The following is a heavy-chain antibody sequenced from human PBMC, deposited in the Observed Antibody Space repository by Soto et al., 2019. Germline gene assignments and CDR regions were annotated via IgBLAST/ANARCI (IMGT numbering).Heavy chain of an antibody. V-gene: IGHV4-59*01. CDR1: GGSISSYY. CDR3: ARIPAVLVRGVIIGDALDI. Sequence: PSETLSLTCTVSGGSISSYYWSWIRQPPGKGLEWIGYIYYSGSTNYNPSLKSRVTISVDTSKNQFSLKLSSVTAADTAVYYCARIPAVLVRGVIIGDALDIWGQGTMVTVSS. CDR2: IYYSGST. J-gene: IGHJ3*02. D-gene: IGHD3-10*01.